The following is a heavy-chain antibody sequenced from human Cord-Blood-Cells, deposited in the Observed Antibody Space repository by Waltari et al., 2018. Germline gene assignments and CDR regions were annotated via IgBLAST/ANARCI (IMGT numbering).Heavy chain of an antibody. J-gene: IGHJ3*02. Sequence: QVQLVESGGGVVQPGRSLRLSCAASGFTFSRYGMPWVRQAPGKGVEWVAVIWYDGSNKYYADSVKGRFTISRDNSKNTLYLQMNSLRAEDTAVYYCARERSGDKDAFDIWGQGTMVTVSS. D-gene: IGHD3-3*01. V-gene: IGHV3-33*01. CDR2: IWYDGSNK. CDR1: GFTFSRYG. CDR3: ARERSGDKDAFDI.